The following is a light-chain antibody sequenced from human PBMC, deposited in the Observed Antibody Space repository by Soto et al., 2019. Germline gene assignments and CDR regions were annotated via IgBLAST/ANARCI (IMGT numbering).Light chain of an antibody. CDR1: QSVSSN. CDR2: GAS. J-gene: IGKJ4*01. CDR3: QQYNNWPPLT. V-gene: IGKV3-15*01. Sequence: EIVMTQSPATLSVSPGERATLSCRASQSVSSNLALYQQKPGQAPRLLIYGASTRATGISARFSGSGSGTDFTRTISSLQSEDFAVYYCQQYNNWPPLTFGGGTKVEIK.